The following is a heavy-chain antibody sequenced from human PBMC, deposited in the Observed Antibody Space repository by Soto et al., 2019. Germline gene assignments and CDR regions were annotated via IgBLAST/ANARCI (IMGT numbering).Heavy chain of an antibody. Sequence: QVQLVQSGPEVKKPGASVKVSCKASGYASASYCMSWVRQAPGQGLEWMGWISAYSGNTDYAQKLKGRVTMTTDTSTSTVYMELRSLTSDDTAVYYCARDRSTNDYWVQGTLVTVSS. V-gene: IGHV1-18*01. CDR1: GYASASYC. CDR2: ISAYSGNT. CDR3: ARDRSTNDY. J-gene: IGHJ4*02.